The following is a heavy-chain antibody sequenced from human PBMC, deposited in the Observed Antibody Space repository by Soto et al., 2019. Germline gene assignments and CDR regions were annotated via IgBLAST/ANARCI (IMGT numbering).Heavy chain of an antibody. CDR2: FDPEDGET. Sequence: ASVKVSCKVSGYTLTELSMHWVRQAPGKGLEWMGGFDPEDGETIYAQKFKGRVTMTEDTSTDKAYMGLGSLRSDDTAVYYCAIARVAMVRGEVIYYYYYMDVWGKGTTVTVSS. CDR3: AIARVAMVRGEVIYYYYYMDV. CDR1: GYTLTELS. J-gene: IGHJ6*03. D-gene: IGHD3-10*01. V-gene: IGHV1-24*01.